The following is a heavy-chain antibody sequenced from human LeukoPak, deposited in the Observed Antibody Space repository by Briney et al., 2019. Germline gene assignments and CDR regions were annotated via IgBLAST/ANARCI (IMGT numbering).Heavy chain of an antibody. CDR3: ASEADYYDSSGYYPLIDY. J-gene: IGHJ4*02. CDR1: GFTFNTYS. Sequence: GGSLRLSCAASGFTFNTYSMNWVRQAPGKGLEWVSSISTSSSYIYYADSVKGRFTISRDNAKNSLYLQMTSLRAEDTAVYYCASEADYYDSSGYYPLIDYWGQGTLVTVSS. D-gene: IGHD3-22*01. CDR2: ISTSSSYI. V-gene: IGHV3-21*01.